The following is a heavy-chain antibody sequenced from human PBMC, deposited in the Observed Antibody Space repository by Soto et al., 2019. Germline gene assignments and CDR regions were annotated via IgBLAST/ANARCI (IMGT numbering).Heavy chain of an antibody. D-gene: IGHD2-2*01. CDR1: GGSISSSNCY. Sequence: LSLTCPVSGGSISSSNCYWGWIRQSPGKGLEWIGSINYSGNTYYNPSLTGRVTISVDTSQSQFSMKLTSMTAADTAVYFCVRLPGYCSGTSCYGYYVMDVCGQGT. CDR3: VRLPGYCSGTSCYGYYVMDV. V-gene: IGHV4-39*01. J-gene: IGHJ6*02. CDR2: INYSGNT.